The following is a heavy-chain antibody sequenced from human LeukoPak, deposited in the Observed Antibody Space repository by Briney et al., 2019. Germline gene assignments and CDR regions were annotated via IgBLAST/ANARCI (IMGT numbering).Heavy chain of an antibody. CDR1: GYTFTSYD. CDR3: ARGGGYGSGSHKNQYYMDV. Sequence: GASVKVSCKASGYTFTSYDINWVRQATGQGLECMGWMNPNSGNTGYAQKFQGRVTMTRDMSTSTVYMELSSLRSEDTGVYYCARGGGYGSGSHKNQYYMDVWGKGTTVTVSS. J-gene: IGHJ6*03. D-gene: IGHD3-10*01. V-gene: IGHV1-8*02. CDR2: MNPNSGNT.